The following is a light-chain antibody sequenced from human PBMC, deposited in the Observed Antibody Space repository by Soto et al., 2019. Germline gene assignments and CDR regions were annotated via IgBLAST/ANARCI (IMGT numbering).Light chain of an antibody. Sequence: QSVLTQPASVSGSPGQSITISCTGTSSDVGGYNYVSWYQQYPGKAPKLIIYDVTKGPSGVPDRFSGSKSGNTASLTISGLPTDDEADYYCCSYAGSYTHVFGTGTKLTVL. J-gene: IGLJ1*01. CDR3: CSYAGSYTHV. CDR1: SSDVGGYNY. CDR2: DVT. V-gene: IGLV2-11*01.